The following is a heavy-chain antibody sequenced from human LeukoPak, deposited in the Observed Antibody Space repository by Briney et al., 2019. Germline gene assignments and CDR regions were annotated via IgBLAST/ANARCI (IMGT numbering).Heavy chain of an antibody. D-gene: IGHD2-21*01. Sequence: TGGSLRLSCTGSVFPFSSYGMHWVRETPGRGPEWVAFMRYDGNTEYYADSVKGRFTIAREDSHSTVHLYMKDVRPDDAAVYFCAKDLNTVVMQYFDSWGQGTLVSVSS. CDR1: VFPFSSYG. V-gene: IGHV3-30*02. CDR2: MRYDGNTE. J-gene: IGHJ4*02. CDR3: AKDLNTVVMQYFDS.